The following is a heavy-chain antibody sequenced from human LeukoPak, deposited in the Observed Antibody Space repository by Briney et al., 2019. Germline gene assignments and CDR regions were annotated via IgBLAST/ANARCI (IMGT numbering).Heavy chain of an antibody. CDR2: IYTSGST. CDR1: GGSISSGSYY. CDR3: ARDPLYSGSYHWAFDI. J-gene: IGHJ3*02. D-gene: IGHD1-26*01. V-gene: IGHV4-61*02. Sequence: PSETLSLTCTVSGGSISSGSYYWSWIRQPAGKGLEWIGRIYTSGSTNYNPSLKSRVTISVDTSKNQFSLKLSSVTAADTAVYYCARDPLYSGSYHWAFDIWGQGTMVTVSS.